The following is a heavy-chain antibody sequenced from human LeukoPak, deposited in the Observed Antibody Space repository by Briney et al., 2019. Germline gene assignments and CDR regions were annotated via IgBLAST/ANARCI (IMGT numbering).Heavy chain of an antibody. CDR1: GGSISSYY. V-gene: IGHV4-59*13. J-gene: IGHJ5*02. CDR3: ARDANYYDSSGYTFNWFDP. D-gene: IGHD3-22*01. Sequence: SETLSLTCTVSGGSISSYYWSWIRQPPGKGLEWIGYIYYSGSTNYNPSLKSRVTISVDTSKNRFSLKLSSVTAADTAVYYCARDANYYDSSGYTFNWFDPWGQGTLVTVSS. CDR2: IYYSGST.